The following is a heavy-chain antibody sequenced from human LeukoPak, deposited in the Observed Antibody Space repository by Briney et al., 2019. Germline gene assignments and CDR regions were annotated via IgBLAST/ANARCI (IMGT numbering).Heavy chain of an antibody. J-gene: IGHJ2*01. CDR1: GFTFSDYA. D-gene: IGHD1-26*01. CDR3: ARSGSPHHYWHFDV. Sequence: GGSLRLSCAASGFTFSDYAMSWVRQAPGKGLEWVSAISGSGGSTYYADSVKGRFTISRDNSEDTLYLQMNSLRAEDTAIYYCARSGSPHHYWHFDVWGRGTLVTVSS. V-gene: IGHV3-23*01. CDR2: ISGSGGST.